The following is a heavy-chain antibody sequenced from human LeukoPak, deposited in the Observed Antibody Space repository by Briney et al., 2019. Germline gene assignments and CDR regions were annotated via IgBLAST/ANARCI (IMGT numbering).Heavy chain of an antibody. J-gene: IGHJ5*02. CDR3: ARDPLRVVVVAATHWFDP. V-gene: IGHV3-7*01. D-gene: IGHD2-15*01. Sequence: GGSLRLSCAASGFTFSSYWMSWVRQAPGKGLEWVANIKQDGSEKYYVDAVKGRFTISRDNAKNSLYLQMNSLRAEDTAVYYCARDPLRVVVVAATHWFDPWGQGTLVTVSS. CDR1: GFTFSSYW. CDR2: IKQDGSEK.